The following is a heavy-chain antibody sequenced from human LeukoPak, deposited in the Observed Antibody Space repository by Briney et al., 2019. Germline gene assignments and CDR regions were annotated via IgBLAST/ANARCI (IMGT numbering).Heavy chain of an antibody. D-gene: IGHD1-26*01. CDR2: MNPNSGNT. Sequence: ASVKVSCKASGYTFTSYDINWVRQATGQGLEWMGWMNPNSGNTGYAQKFQGRVTMTRNTSISTAYMELSSLRSEDTAVYYCARVAIGHSGSYYGVPDYYYYGMDVWGQGTTVTVSS. CDR1: GYTFTSYD. V-gene: IGHV1-8*01. J-gene: IGHJ6*02. CDR3: ARVAIGHSGSYYGVPDYYYYGMDV.